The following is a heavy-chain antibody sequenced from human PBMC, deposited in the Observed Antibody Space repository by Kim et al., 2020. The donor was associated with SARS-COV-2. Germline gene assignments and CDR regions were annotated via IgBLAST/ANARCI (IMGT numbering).Heavy chain of an antibody. CDR1: GFSFSSYG. Sequence: GGSLRLSCAASGFSFSSYGMHWVRQAPGKGLEWVGVISNDATNSYCADSVKGRFTISRDSAKNMLYLQMTGLRAEDTAVYYCSRPRADFYYYFGMDLWGQGTTVIVS. CDR2: ISNDATNS. J-gene: IGHJ6*02. V-gene: IGHV3-30*03. CDR3: SRPRADFYYYFGMDL.